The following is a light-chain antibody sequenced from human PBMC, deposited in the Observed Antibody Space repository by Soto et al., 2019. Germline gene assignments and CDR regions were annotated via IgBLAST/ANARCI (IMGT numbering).Light chain of an antibody. V-gene: IGLV2-14*01. Sequence: QSVLTQPASVSGSPGQSITISCTGTSSDVGGYNYVSWYQQHPGKAPKLMIYDVSNWPSGVSNRFSGSKSGNTASLTISGLQAEDEADYYCSSYTSSGTGVFGGGTKLTVL. CDR1: SSDVGGYNY. CDR3: SSYTSSGTGV. CDR2: DVS. J-gene: IGLJ2*01.